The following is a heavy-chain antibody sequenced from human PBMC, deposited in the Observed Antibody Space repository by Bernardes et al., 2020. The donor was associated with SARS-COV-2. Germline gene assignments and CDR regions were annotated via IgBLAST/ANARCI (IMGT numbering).Heavy chain of an antibody. Sequence: GGSLRLSCAASGFTFSSYAMSWVRQAPGKGLEWVSAISGSGGSTYYADSVKGRFTISRDNSKNTLYLQMNSLRAEDTAVYYCAKFPSGYSYGPDFDYWGQGTLVTVSS. V-gene: IGHV3-23*01. CDR2: ISGSGGST. J-gene: IGHJ4*02. CDR3: AKFPSGYSYGPDFDY. D-gene: IGHD5-18*01. CDR1: GFTFSSYA.